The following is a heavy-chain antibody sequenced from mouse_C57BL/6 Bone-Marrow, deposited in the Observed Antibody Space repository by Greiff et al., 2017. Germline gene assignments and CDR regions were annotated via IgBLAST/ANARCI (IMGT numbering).Heavy chain of an antibody. CDR1: GFSINSDCY. CDR2: TFYSGIT. D-gene: IGHD1-1*01. CDR3: ARDCYYGSSWYFDV. Sequence: EVQLQQSGPSLVRPSQTLSLTCTVTGFSINSDCYWIWIRQFPGNKLEYIGYTFYSGITYYNPSLESRTYITRDTSKNQFSLKLSSVTTEDTATYYCARDCYYGSSWYFDVWGTGTTVTVSS. V-gene: IGHV3-3*01. J-gene: IGHJ1*03.